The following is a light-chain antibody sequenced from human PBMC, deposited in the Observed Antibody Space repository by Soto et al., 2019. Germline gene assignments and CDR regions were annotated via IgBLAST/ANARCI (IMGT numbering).Light chain of an antibody. CDR1: QSVTSY. Sequence: EKVMTQSPATLSMSPGERATLSCRASQSVTSYLAWYQQKPGQAPGLLIYGASTRATGIPARFSGSGSGTEFTLTISSLQSEDFAVYYCQQYTTWPSWTFGQGTKVEIK. CDR3: QQYTTWPSWT. J-gene: IGKJ1*01. V-gene: IGKV3-15*01. CDR2: GAS.